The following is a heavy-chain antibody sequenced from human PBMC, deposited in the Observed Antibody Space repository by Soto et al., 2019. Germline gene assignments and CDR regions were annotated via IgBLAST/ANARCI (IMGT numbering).Heavy chain of an antibody. D-gene: IGHD3-10*02. Sequence: QVQLVESGGGVVQPGRSLRLSCAASGFIFSNSLMHWVRQAPGKGLEWVAVIWEDGSEEYYADSVKGRFTISSANSMNTLSLQMDRLRVDDMAVYYCAREPEGSVFGLDSWGQGTLVTVSS. J-gene: IGHJ5*01. CDR1: GFIFSNSL. V-gene: IGHV3-33*01. CDR2: IWEDGSEE. CDR3: AREPEGSVFGLDS.